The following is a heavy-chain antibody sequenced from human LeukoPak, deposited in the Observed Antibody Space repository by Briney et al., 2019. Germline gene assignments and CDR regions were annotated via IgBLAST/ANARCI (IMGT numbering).Heavy chain of an antibody. J-gene: IGHJ4*02. D-gene: IGHD6-19*01. Sequence: GGSLRLSCGASGFTLRNYWMHWVRQAPGKGLVWVSRINSDGTMTNYADSVKGRFTISRDNSKNTLYLQMNSLRAEDTAVYYCARSISGWPDYWGQGTLVTVSS. CDR1: GFTLRNYW. CDR3: ARSISGWPDY. V-gene: IGHV3-74*01. CDR2: INSDGTMT.